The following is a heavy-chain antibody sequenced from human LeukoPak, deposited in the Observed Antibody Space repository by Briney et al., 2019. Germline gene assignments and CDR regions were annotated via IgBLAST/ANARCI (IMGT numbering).Heavy chain of an antibody. J-gene: IGHJ6*03. CDR2: IYHSGST. V-gene: IGHV4-38-2*02. D-gene: IGHD6-13*01. CDR3: ARVEVGSSSWYDMTVYYYYYMDV. CDR1: GYSISSGYY. Sequence: SETLSLTCTVSGYSISSGYYWGWIRQPPGKGLEWIGSIYHSGSTYYNPSLKSRVTISVDTSKNQFSLKLSSVTAADTAVYYCARVEVGSSSWYDMTVYYYYYMDVWGKGTTVTVSS.